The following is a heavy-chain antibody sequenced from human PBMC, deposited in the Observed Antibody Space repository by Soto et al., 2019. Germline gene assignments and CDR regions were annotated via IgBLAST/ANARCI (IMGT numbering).Heavy chain of an antibody. CDR1: GFTFTSSA. CDR3: AADAKAWQQLVPSDY. V-gene: IGHV1-58*01. J-gene: IGHJ4*02. Sequence: SVKVSCKASGFTFTSSAFQWVRQARGQRLEWIGWIAVGSGYTNYAQRFQDRVTLTRDMSTATTYMELSRLTSEDTAIYYCAADAKAWQQLVPSDYWGQGTLVTVSS. CDR2: IAVGSGYT. D-gene: IGHD6-13*01.